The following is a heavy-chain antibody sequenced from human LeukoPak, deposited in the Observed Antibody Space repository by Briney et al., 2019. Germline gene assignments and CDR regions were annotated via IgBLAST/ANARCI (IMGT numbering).Heavy chain of an antibody. CDR1: GGSISSGGYY. D-gene: IGHD2-2*01. J-gene: IGHJ4*02. CDR2: IYYSGST. V-gene: IGHV4-31*03. CDR3: ASLLYCSSTSCKDDY. Sequence: PSQTLSLTCTVSGGSISSGGYYWSWIRQHPGKGLEWIGYIYYSGSTNYNPSLKSRVTISVDTSKNQFSLKLSSVTAADTAVYYCASLLYCSSTSCKDDYWGQGTLVTVSS.